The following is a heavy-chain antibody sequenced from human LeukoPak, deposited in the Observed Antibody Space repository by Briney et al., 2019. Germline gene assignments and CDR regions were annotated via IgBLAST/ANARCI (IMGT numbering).Heavy chain of an antibody. V-gene: IGHV3-23*01. CDR2: ISSSGGST. J-gene: IGHJ6*02. Sequence: PGGSLRLSCAASGFTFSSHAMIWVRQAPGKGLEWISGISSSGGSTYYADSVKGQFTVSRDYSNNTLYLQMNSLRAEDTAVYYCAKSTGIYYYSGMDVWGRGTTVTVSS. D-gene: IGHD3-9*01. CDR3: AKSTGIYYYSGMDV. CDR1: GFTFSSHA.